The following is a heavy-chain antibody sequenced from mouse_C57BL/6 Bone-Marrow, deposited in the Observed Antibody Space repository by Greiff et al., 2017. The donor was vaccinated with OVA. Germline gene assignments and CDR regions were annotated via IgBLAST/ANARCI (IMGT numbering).Heavy chain of an antibody. J-gene: IGHJ2*01. Sequence: VNLVESGPGLVAPSQSLSITCTVSGFSLTSYAISWVRQPPGKGLEWLGVIWTGGGTNYNSALKSRLSISKDNSKSQVFLKMNSLQTDDTARYYCARIPITTVVPHYFDYWGQGTTLTVSS. V-gene: IGHV2-9-1*01. CDR1: GFSLTSYA. D-gene: IGHD1-1*01. CDR2: IWTGGGT. CDR3: ARIPITTVVPHYFDY.